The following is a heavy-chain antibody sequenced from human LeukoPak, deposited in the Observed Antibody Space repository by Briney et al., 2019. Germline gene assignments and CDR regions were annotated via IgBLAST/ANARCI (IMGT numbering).Heavy chain of an antibody. V-gene: IGHV3-9*01. CDR3: AKAVGGAFDI. Sequence: GRSLRLSCAASGLTFDDYAMHWVRQAPGKGLEWVSGISWNSGSIGYADSVKGRFTISRDNAKNSLYLQMNSLRAEDTALYYCAKAVGGAFDIWGQGTMVTVSS. J-gene: IGHJ3*02. D-gene: IGHD2-15*01. CDR2: ISWNSGSI. CDR1: GLTFDDYA.